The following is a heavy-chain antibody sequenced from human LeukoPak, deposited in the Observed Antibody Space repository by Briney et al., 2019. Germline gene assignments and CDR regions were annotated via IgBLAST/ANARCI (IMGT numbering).Heavy chain of an antibody. CDR1: GGSISSYY. CDR2: IYYSGST. Sequence: SDTLALTCTVSGGSISSYYWGGSRQLPGKGLEWIGRIYYSGSTYYNPSLKSRVTISVDTSKNQFSLKLSSVTAADTAVYYCARHEGYGDYYDYFDYWGQGTLVTVSS. V-gene: IGHV4-39*01. D-gene: IGHD4-17*01. CDR3: ARHEGYGDYYDYFDY. J-gene: IGHJ4*02.